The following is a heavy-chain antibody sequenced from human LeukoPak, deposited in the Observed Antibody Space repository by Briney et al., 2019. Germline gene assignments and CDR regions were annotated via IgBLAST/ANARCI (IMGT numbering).Heavy chain of an antibody. Sequence: GRSLRLSCAASGFTFSSYGMHWVRQAPGKGLEWVAGISFDGSEKHFADSVKGRLTISRDNSKNTLYLQMNSLRAEDTAVYYCAACKGIVVDLFPAYWGQGTLVTVSS. CDR3: AACKGIVVDLFPAY. D-gene: IGHD3-22*01. V-gene: IGHV3-30*03. CDR2: ISFDGSEK. CDR1: GFTFSSYG. J-gene: IGHJ4*02.